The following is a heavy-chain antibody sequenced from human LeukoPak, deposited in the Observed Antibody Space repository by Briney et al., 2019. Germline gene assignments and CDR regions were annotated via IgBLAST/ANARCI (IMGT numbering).Heavy chain of an antibody. CDR3: AKDFITMVRGTTPFAY. Sequence: GGSLRLSCAASGFTFSSYAMSCVRQAPGKGLEWVSPMSGSCGSTYYADSVKGRFTISRDNSKNTLYLQMNSLRAEDTAVYYCAKDFITMVRGTTPFAYWGQGTLVTVSS. CDR2: MSGSCGST. J-gene: IGHJ4*02. CDR1: GFTFSSYA. V-gene: IGHV3-23*01. D-gene: IGHD3-10*01.